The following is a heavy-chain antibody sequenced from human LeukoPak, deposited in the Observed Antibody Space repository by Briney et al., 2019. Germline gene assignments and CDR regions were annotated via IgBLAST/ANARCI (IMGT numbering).Heavy chain of an antibody. Sequence: SETLSLTCTVSGGSISSYYWSWIRQPPGKGLEWIGYIYYSGSTNYNPSLKSRVTISVDTSKNQFSLKLSSVTAADTAVYYCARQGARGAELFDYWGQGTLVTVSS. V-gene: IGHV4-59*08. CDR1: GGSISSYY. CDR2: IYYSGST. J-gene: IGHJ4*02. CDR3: ARQGARGAELFDY. D-gene: IGHD1-26*01.